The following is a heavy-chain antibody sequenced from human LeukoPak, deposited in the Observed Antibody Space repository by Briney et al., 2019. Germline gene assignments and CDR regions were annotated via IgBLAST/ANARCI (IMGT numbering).Heavy chain of an antibody. CDR2: TYYRSKWYN. D-gene: IGHD3-16*01. Sequence: KQSQTLSLTCAISGDSVPSSSATWNWIRQSPSRGLEWLGRTYYRSKWYNDYAASVKSRITINPDTSKNQFSLQLNSVTPEDTAVYFCARGGDRPGRYYYYGMDVWGQGTTVTVSS. CDR3: ARGGDRPGRYYYYGMDV. J-gene: IGHJ6*02. CDR1: GDSVPSSSAT. V-gene: IGHV6-1*01.